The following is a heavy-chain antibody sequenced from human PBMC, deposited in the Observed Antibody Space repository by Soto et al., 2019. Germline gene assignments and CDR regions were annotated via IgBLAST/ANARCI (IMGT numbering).Heavy chain of an antibody. CDR1: GFPFNNAW. CDR3: PTYDYNWGNHRYWLAY. CDR2: IKSEPDGGTT. V-gene: IGHV3-15*01. Sequence: EVQLVESGGGVVKPGGSLRLSCAASGFPFNNAWMSWVRQAPGGGLEWVARIKSEPDGGTTDYAAPVQGRFNISRDESKSSLDQQINTLKTEDTAGYYCPTYDYNWGNHRYWLAYWGQGALVPVSS. J-gene: IGHJ4*02. D-gene: IGHD3-16*02.